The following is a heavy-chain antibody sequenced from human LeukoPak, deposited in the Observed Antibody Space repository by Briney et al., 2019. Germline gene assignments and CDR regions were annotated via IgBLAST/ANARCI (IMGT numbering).Heavy chain of an antibody. Sequence: PGGSLRLSCAASGFTFSSYAMHWVRQAPGKGLEWVAVISYDGSNKYYADSVKGRFTISRDNSKDTLYLQMNSLRAEDTAVYYCARDTLRGYRNQQDAFDIWGQGTMVTVSS. J-gene: IGHJ3*02. V-gene: IGHV3-30*04. CDR1: GFTFSSYA. CDR2: ISYDGSNK. CDR3: ARDTLRGYRNQQDAFDI. D-gene: IGHD5-18*01.